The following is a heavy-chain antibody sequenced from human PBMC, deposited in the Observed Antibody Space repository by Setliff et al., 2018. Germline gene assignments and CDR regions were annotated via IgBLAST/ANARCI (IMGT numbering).Heavy chain of an antibody. CDR3: AREGYYNFWSGFVDV. CDR1: GGSISSYY. J-gene: IGHJ6*02. D-gene: IGHD3-3*01. V-gene: IGHV4-59*01. CDR2: IYYSGST. Sequence: PSETLSLTCTVSGGSISSYYWSWIRQPPGKGLEWIGYIYYSGSTNYNPSLKSRVTISVDTSKNQFSLKLSSVTAADTAVYYCAREGYYNFWSGFVDVWGQGTTVTSP.